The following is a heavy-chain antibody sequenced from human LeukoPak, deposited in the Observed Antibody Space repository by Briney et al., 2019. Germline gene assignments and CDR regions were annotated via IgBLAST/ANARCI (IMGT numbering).Heavy chain of an antibody. CDR2: ISSSSSYI. Sequence: PGGSLRLSCAASGFTFSSYSMNWVRQAPGKGLEWVSSISSSSSYIYYADSVKGRFTISRDNAKNSLYLQMNSLRADDTAVYYCATVEDSSGYPDAFDIWGQGAMVTVSS. V-gene: IGHV3-21*01. CDR3: ATVEDSSGYPDAFDI. CDR1: GFTFSSYS. D-gene: IGHD3-22*01. J-gene: IGHJ3*02.